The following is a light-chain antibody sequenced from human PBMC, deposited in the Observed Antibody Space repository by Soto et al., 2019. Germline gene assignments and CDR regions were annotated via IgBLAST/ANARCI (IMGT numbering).Light chain of an antibody. J-gene: IGLJ3*02. V-gene: IGLV1-44*01. Sequence: QSVLTQPPSASGTPGQRVTISCSGSSSNIGSNVVSWYQQLPGTAPKLLIYSNNQRPSGVPDRFSGSKSGTSASLAISGLQSEDEADYFCETRDDSPWGSVFGGGTNLTVL. CDR3: ETRDDSPWGSV. CDR2: SNN. CDR1: SSNIGSNV.